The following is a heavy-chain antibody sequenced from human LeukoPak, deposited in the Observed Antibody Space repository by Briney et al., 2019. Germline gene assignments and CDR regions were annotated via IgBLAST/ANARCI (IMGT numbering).Heavy chain of an antibody. J-gene: IGHJ3*01. Sequence: GGSLRLSCAASGFTFSSYWMRWVRQAPGKGLEWVANIKQDGSEKYYVDSVKGRFTISRDNAKNSLYLQMNSLRAEDTAVYYCAREDYYDSSGYGVWGQGTMVTVSP. CDR3: AREDYYDSSGYGV. V-gene: IGHV3-7*01. CDR1: GFTFSSYW. CDR2: IKQDGSEK. D-gene: IGHD3-22*01.